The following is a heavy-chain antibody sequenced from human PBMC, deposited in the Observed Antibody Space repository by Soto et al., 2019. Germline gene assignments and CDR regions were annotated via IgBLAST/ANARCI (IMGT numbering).Heavy chain of an antibody. Sequence: TLSLTCTVSGGSIISGGYYWILIRQHPGKGLEWIGYIYYSGSTYYNPSLKSRVTISVDTSKNQFSLKLSSVTAADTAVYYCARDVKSTGWFGLENWFDPWGQGTLVTVSS. J-gene: IGHJ5*02. CDR1: GGSIISGGYY. D-gene: IGHD3-10*01. CDR3: ARDVKSTGWFGLENWFDP. V-gene: IGHV4-31*03. CDR2: IYYSGST.